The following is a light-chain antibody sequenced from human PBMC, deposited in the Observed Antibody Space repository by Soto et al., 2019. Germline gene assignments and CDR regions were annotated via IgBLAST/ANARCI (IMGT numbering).Light chain of an antibody. V-gene: IGKV3-20*01. CDR1: QSVTSSY. Sequence: EIVLTQSPGTLSLSPGERATLSCRASQSVTSSYLAWYQQKPGQAPRLVMYGASIRTSGVPDRFSGSGSGTDFTLTISRLEPEDFAVYYCQQYGSSPRTFGQGTKV. CDR3: QQYGSSPRT. J-gene: IGKJ1*01. CDR2: GAS.